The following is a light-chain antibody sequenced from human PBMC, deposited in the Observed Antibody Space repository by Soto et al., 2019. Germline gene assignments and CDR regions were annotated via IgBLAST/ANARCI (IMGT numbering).Light chain of an antibody. CDR1: SSDVGGYNY. CDR2: DVS. V-gene: IGLV2-14*01. J-gene: IGLJ2*01. CDR3: SSYTSSSLDV. Sequence: QSVLTQPASVSGSPGQSITISCTGTSSDVGGYNYVSWYQQHPGKAPKLMIYDVSNRPSGVSNRFSGSKSGNTASLTISGLQAEDEADYYCSSYTSSSLDVFGGGTKLTVL.